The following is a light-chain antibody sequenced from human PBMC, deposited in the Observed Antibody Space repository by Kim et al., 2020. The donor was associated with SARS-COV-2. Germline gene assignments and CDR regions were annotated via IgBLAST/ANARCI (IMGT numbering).Light chain of an antibody. CDR1: AIPAKY. Sequence: APGQTARISCEGDAIPAKYVPWYQQKPAQAPVLVMFYDSDRPPGIPERFSGSNSGSTATLTISRADAGDEADYYCQVWDSSTNHYVFGSGTKVTVL. CDR3: QVWDSSTNHYV. V-gene: IGLV3-21*04. J-gene: IGLJ1*01. CDR2: YDS.